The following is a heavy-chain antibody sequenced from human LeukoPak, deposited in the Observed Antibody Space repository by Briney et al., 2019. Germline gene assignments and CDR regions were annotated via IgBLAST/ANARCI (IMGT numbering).Heavy chain of an antibody. CDR3: EREGDILGATIDS. Sequence: SETLSLTCVASDYSISSGYFWGWIRRPPGKGLEWIGSISHSGTTYYNPSFKSRVTISLGTSKNQFSLKLKSVTAADTAFYYCEREGDILGATIDSWGQGTLVTVSS. D-gene: IGHD1-26*01. CDR2: ISHSGTT. V-gene: IGHV4-38-2*02. J-gene: IGHJ4*02. CDR1: DYSISSGYF.